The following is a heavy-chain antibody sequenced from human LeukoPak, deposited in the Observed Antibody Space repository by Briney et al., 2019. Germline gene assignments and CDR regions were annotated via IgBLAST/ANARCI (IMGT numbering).Heavy chain of an antibody. CDR2: MNPKTGNT. D-gene: IGHD3-3*01. V-gene: IGHV1-8*01. CDR1: GYTFSSYD. J-gene: IGHJ2*01. Sequence: ASVKVSCTASGYTFSSYDINWVRQAAGQGLEWMGWMNPKTGNTGYAQKFQGRLSFTRNTSINTAYMELSSLRSEDTAVYYCARGPRVFGVVLSSHWFFDVWGRGTLVTVSS. CDR3: ARGPRVFGVVLSSHWFFDV.